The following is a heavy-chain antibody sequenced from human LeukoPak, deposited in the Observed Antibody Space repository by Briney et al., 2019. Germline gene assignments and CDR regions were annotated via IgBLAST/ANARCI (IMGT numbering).Heavy chain of an antibody. V-gene: IGHV4-61*09. D-gene: IGHD5-18*01. CDR2: IHISGST. CDR3: ARVRKNSYGSPRSAYMDV. Sequence: SETLSLTCTVSGGSISSSSYCWSWIRQPAGKGLEWIGHIHISGSTNYNPSLKSRVTISVDTSKNQLSLKLSSVTAADTAVYYCARVRKNSYGSPRSAYMDVWGKGTTVTVSS. J-gene: IGHJ6*03. CDR1: GGSISSSSYC.